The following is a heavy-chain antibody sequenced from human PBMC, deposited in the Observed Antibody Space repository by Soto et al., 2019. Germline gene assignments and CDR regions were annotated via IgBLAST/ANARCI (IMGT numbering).Heavy chain of an antibody. J-gene: IGHJ4*02. D-gene: IGHD6-6*01. V-gene: IGHV5-10-1*01. CDR1: GYSFTSYW. CDR2: IDPSDSYT. CDR3: ASWEYSSSSGDY. Sequence: GESLKISCKGSGYSFTSYWISWVRQMPGKGLEWMGRIDPSDSYTNYSPSFQGHVTISADKSISTAYLQWSSLKASDTAMYYCASWEYSSSSGDYWGQGTLVTVSS.